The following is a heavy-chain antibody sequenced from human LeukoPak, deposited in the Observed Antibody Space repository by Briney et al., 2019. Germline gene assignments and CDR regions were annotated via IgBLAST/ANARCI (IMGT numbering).Heavy chain of an antibody. Sequence: GRSLRLSRAASGFTFSSYAMSWVRQAPGKGREWVSAISGGGGSTYYADSVKGRFTISRDNSKNTLYRQMNRLSAEGPAVYYCAKGGGSSGFSYYYHYMDVWGKGTTVTLS. V-gene: IGHV3-23*01. CDR1: GFTFSSYA. CDR3: AKGGGSSGFSYYYHYMDV. D-gene: IGHD6-13*01. CDR2: ISGGGGST. J-gene: IGHJ6*03.